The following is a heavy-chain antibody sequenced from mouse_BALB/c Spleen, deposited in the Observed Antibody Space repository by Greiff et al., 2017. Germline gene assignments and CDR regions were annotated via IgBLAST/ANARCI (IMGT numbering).Heavy chain of an antibody. V-gene: IGHV5-12-1*01. D-gene: IGHD1-1*01. Sequence: DVKLVESGGGLVKPGGSLKLSCAASGFAFSSYDMSWVRQTPEKRLEWVAYISSGGGSTYYPDTVKGRFTISRDNAKNTLYLQMSSLKSEDTAMYYCARHRDYYGSSYNYAMDYWGQGTSVTVSS. CDR2: ISSGGGST. CDR1: GFAFSSYD. CDR3: ARHRDYYGSSYNYAMDY. J-gene: IGHJ4*01.